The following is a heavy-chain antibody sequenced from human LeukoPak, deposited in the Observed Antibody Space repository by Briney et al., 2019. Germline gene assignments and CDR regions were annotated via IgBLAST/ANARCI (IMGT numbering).Heavy chain of an antibody. D-gene: IGHD6-13*01. CDR2: IYYSGSA. J-gene: IGHJ4*01. CDR1: GGSIINSSYH. CDR3: ARVPALDEQQLVPHFDF. V-gene: IGHV4-39*07. Sequence: PSETLSLAFTVSGGSIINSSYHWGWIRQPPGKGLEWIGSIYYSGSAYYNSSLKSRLTISVDTSKNQFSLILSAVTAADTAVYYCARVPALDEQQLVPHFDFWGHGALVTVSS.